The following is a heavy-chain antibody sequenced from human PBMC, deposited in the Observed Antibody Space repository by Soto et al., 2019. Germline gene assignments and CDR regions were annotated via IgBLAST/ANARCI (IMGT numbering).Heavy chain of an antibody. CDR3: ARAPYGSEIEYFQH. J-gene: IGHJ1*01. V-gene: IGHV1-18*01. CDR2: ISAYNVNT. Sequence: QVQLVQSGAEVKKPGASVKVSCKASGYTFTSYGISWVRQAPGQGLAWMGWISAYNVNTNYAQKLQGRVTMTTHPSTSTAYMELRSLRSDDTAVYYCARAPYGSEIEYFQHWGQGTLVTVSS. D-gene: IGHD3-10*01. CDR1: GYTFTSYG.